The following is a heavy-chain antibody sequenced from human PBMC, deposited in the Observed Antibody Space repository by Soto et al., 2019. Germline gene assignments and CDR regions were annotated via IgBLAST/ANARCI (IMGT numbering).Heavy chain of an antibody. CDR2: IYPGDSDT. J-gene: IGHJ4*02. CDR3: ARLTSWFGELLWREGPPDY. CDR1: GYSFTSYW. Sequence: GESLKISCKGSGYSFTSYWIGWVRQMPGKGLEWMGIIYPGDSDTRYSPSFQGQVTISADKSISTAYLQWSSLKASDTAMYYCARLTSWFGELLWREGPPDYWDQGTLVTVSS. V-gene: IGHV5-51*01. D-gene: IGHD3-10*01.